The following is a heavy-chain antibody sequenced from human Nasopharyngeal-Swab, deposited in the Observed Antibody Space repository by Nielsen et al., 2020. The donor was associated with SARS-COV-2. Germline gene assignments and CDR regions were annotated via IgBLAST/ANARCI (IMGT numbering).Heavy chain of an antibody. CDR1: GFGVSTNY. CDR2: IYPGGST. V-gene: IGHV3-66*01. CDR3: ARGADVYCSGGSCYSEYYYYMDV. D-gene: IGHD2-15*01. J-gene: IGHJ6*03. Sequence: GESLKISCAVSGFGVSTNYMSWVRQAPGTGLEWMSVIYPGGSTNYADSVKGRFTISRDYSKNTLYLQMNSLRVEDTAIYYCARGADVYCSGGSCYSEYYYYMDVWGRGTTVTVSS.